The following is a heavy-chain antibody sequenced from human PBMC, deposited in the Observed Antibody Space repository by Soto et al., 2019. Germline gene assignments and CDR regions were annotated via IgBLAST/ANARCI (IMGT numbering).Heavy chain of an antibody. J-gene: IGHJ4*02. D-gene: IGHD3-10*01. V-gene: IGHV3-66*01. CDR2: IYSGGNT. CDR3: ASGASGNYR. Sequence: EVQLVESGGGLVQPGGSLRLSCAASGFTVSSNYMTWVRQAPGKGLEWVSNIYSGGNTSYADSVKGRFTISRDNSKNTLFLQRNSLRDDDTAVYYCASGASGNYRWGQGTLVTVSS. CDR1: GFTVSSNY.